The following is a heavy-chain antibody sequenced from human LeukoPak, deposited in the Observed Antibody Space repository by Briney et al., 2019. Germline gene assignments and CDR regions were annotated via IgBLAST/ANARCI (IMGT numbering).Heavy chain of an antibody. CDR1: GGSISSSSYY. V-gene: IGHV4-39*07. D-gene: IGHD2-15*01. Sequence: SETLSLTCTVSGGSISSSSYYWGWIRQPPGKGLEWIGSINYSGSTYYNPSLKSRVTISVDTSKNQFSLKLSSVTAADTAVYYCASGYCSGGSCYDPYEYYYYYMDVWGKGTTVTVSS. CDR2: INYSGST. J-gene: IGHJ6*03. CDR3: ASGYCSGGSCYDPYEYYYYYMDV.